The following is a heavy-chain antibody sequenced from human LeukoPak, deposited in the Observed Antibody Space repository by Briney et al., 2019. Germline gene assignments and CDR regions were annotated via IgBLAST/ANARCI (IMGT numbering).Heavy chain of an antibody. D-gene: IGHD5-24*01. CDR2: ISGSGRST. V-gene: IGHV3-23*01. J-gene: IGHJ6*02. CDR3: AKDIRAQLWRTYYYGMDV. CDR1: GFTFSSYG. Sequence: GGSLGLSCVASGFTFSSYGVSWVRQATGKGLEWVSVISGSGRSTDYADSVKGRFTISRDNSKDTVYLQMNSLRAEDAAVYYCAKDIRAQLWRTYYYGMDVWGQGTTVTVSS.